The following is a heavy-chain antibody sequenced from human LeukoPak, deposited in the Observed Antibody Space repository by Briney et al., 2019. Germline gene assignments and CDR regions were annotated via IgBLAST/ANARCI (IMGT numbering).Heavy chain of an antibody. Sequence: PSETLSLTCTVSGGSISSYYWSWIRQPAGKGLEWIGRIYTSGSTNYNPSLKSRVTMSVDTSKSQFSLKLSSVTAADTAVYYCARNPSTDFWSGYPLWFDPWGQGTLVTVSS. CDR2: IYTSGST. V-gene: IGHV4-4*07. D-gene: IGHD3-3*01. CDR3: ARNPSTDFWSGYPLWFDP. J-gene: IGHJ5*02. CDR1: GGSISSYY.